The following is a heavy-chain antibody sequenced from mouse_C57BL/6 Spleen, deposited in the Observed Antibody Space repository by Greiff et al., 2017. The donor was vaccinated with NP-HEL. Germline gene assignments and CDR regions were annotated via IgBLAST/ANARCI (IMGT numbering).Heavy chain of an antibody. CDR1: GYAFSSSW. CDR2: IYPGDGDT. D-gene: IGHD2-1*01. CDR3: ARSLYGNSFDY. Sequence: QVQLKQSGPELVKPGASVKISCKASGYAFSSSWMNWVKQRPGKGLEWIGRIYPGDGDTNYNGKFKGKATLTADKSSSTAYMQLSSLTSEDSAVYFCARSLYGNSFDYWGQGTTLTVSS. V-gene: IGHV1-82*01. J-gene: IGHJ2*01.